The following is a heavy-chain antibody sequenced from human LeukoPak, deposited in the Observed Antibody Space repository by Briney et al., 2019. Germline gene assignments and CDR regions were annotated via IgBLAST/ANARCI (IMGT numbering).Heavy chain of an antibody. CDR1: GDSITSSDYY. CDR2: IYYSGST. V-gene: IGHV4-61*08. D-gene: IGHD5-18*01. Sequence: SETLSLTCSVSGDSITSSDYYWGWIRQPPGKGLEWIGYIYYSGSTNYNPSLKSRVTISVDTSKNQFSLKLSSVTAADTAVYYCAREGLRGYSYGYFDYWGQGTLVTVSS. J-gene: IGHJ4*02. CDR3: AREGLRGYSYGYFDY.